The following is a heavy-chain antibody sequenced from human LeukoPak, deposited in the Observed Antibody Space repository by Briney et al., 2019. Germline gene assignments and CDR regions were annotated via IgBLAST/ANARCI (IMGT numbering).Heavy chain of an antibody. J-gene: IGHJ4*02. V-gene: IGHV3-30*04. CDR3: ARDAGGYFDY. CDR2: ISYDGNHK. Sequence: GGSLRLSCAASGFTFSRYAMHWVRQAPGKGLEWVAVISYDGNHKSYADSVKGRFTISRDDSKNTLYLQMNSLRAEDTSVYYCARDAGGYFDYWGQGTLVTVSS. D-gene: IGHD1-14*01. CDR1: GFTFSRYA.